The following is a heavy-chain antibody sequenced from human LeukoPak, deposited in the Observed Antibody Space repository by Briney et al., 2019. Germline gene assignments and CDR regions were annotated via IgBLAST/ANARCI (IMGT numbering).Heavy chain of an antibody. V-gene: IGHV1-2*02. D-gene: IGHD6-13*01. Sequence: ASVKVSCKVSGYTFTGYYMHWVRQAPGQGLEWMGWINPNSGGTNYAQKFQGRVTMTRDTSISTAYMELSRLRSDDTAVYYCARDIAAAGTRVYWGQGTLFTVSS. CDR2: INPNSGGT. CDR1: GYTFTGYY. CDR3: ARDIAAAGTRVY. J-gene: IGHJ4*02.